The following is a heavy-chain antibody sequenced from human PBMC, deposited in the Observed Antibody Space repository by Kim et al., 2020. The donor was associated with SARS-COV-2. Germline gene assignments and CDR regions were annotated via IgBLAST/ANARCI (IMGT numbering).Heavy chain of an antibody. CDR3: ARGDYPETSQKGV. V-gene: IGHV3-48*02. Sequence: YADSVKGRFTISRDNAKNSLYLQMNSLRDEDTAVYYCARGDYPETSQKGVWGQGTTVTVSS. D-gene: IGHD4-17*01. J-gene: IGHJ6*02.